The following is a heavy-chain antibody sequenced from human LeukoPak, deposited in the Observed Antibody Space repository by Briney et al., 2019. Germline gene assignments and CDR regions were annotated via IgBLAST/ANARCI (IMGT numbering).Heavy chain of an antibody. CDR3: ARGVYIAAAQYGY. CDR1: GGSISNYY. Sequence: SETLSLTCTVSGGSISNYYWSWIRQPPGKGLEWIGHIYYSGTTNYNPSLKSRVTISVDTSKNQFSLKLNSVTAADTAVYYCARGVYIAAAQYGYWGQGTLVTVSS. D-gene: IGHD6-13*01. V-gene: IGHV4-59*01. J-gene: IGHJ4*02. CDR2: IYYSGTT.